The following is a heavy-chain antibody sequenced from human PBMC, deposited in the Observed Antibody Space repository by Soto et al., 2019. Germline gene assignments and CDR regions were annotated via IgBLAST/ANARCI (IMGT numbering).Heavy chain of an antibody. J-gene: IGHJ4*02. D-gene: IGHD6-19*01. CDR2: IIPIFGAA. V-gene: IGHV1-69*13. Sequence: SVKASCKASGGTFSSYAISWVRQAPGQGLEWMGGIIPIFGAANYAQKFQGRVTITADESTSTAYMELSSLRSEDTAVYYCARGSSSGWSSEFDYWGQGTLVTVSS. CDR1: GGTFSSYA. CDR3: ARGSSSGWSSEFDY.